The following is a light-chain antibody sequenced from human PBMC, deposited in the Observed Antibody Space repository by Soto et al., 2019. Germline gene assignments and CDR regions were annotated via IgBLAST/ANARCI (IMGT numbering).Light chain of an antibody. CDR2: AAS. V-gene: IGKV3-20*01. Sequence: EMMLTQSPGTLSLSPGDRATLSCRASQSVSSNHLAWYQQKPGQAPRLLIYAASRRATGIPDRFSGSGSGTDFTLTISRLEPEDFAVYYCQQYGSSPWTFGQGTKVDIK. J-gene: IGKJ1*01. CDR3: QQYGSSPWT. CDR1: QSVSSNH.